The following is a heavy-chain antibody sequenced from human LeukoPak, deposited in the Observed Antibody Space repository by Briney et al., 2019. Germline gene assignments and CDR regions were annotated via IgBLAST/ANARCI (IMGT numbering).Heavy chain of an antibody. D-gene: IGHD3-22*01. V-gene: IGHV4-59*01. CDR3: ARALTTHYYDSSGFNFDY. J-gene: IGHJ4*02. Sequence: KPSETLSLTCTVSGGSISSYYWSWIRQPPGKGLEWIGYIYYSGSTNYNPSLKSRVTISVDTSKNQFSLKLSSVTAADTAVYYCARALTTHYYDSSGFNFDYWGQGTLVTVSS. CDR2: IYYSGST. CDR1: GGSISSYY.